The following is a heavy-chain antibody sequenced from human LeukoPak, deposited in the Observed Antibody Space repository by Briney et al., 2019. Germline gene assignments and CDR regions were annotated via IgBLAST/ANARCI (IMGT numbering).Heavy chain of an antibody. CDR3: ARGRFGSAWYPVGWFDP. CDR2: IYTSGST. CDR1: GGSISSGSYY. J-gene: IGHJ5*02. Sequence: PSETLSLTCTVSGGSISSGSYYWSWIRQPAGKGLEWIGRIYTSGSTNYSPSLKSRVTISVDTSKNQFSVKLTSVTAADTAVYYCARGRFGSAWYPVGWFDPWGQGTLDIVSS. D-gene: IGHD6-13*01. V-gene: IGHV4-61*02.